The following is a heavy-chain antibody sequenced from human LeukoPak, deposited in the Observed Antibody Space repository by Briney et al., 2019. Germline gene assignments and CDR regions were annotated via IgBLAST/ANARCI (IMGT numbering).Heavy chain of an antibody. CDR3: AKAYGMDV. CDR2: ILYDGSNK. J-gene: IGHJ6*02. CDR1: GFTFSSYG. V-gene: IGHV3-30*18. Sequence: PGRSLRLSCAASGFTFSSYGMHWVRQAPGKGLEWVAVILYDGSNKYYADSVKGRFTISRDNSKNTLYLQMNSLRAEDTAVYYCAKAYGMDVWGQGTTVTVSS.